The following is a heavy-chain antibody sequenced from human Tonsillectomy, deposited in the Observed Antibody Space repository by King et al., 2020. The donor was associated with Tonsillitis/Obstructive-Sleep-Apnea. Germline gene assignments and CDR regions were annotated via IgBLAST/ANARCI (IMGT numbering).Heavy chain of an antibody. J-gene: IGHJ4*02. CDR2: INHSGST. D-gene: IGHD2-21*01. Sequence: VQLQQWGAGLLKPSETLSLTCAVYGGSFSGYYWSWIRQPPGKGLEWIGEINHSGSTNYNPSLTSRVTIAVDTSKNQFSLKLTSVTAADTAVYYCARGPAYCGGDCPTPAYYFDYWGQGTLVTVSS. CDR3: ARGPAYCGGDCPTPAYYFDY. CDR1: GGSFSGYY. V-gene: IGHV4-34*01.